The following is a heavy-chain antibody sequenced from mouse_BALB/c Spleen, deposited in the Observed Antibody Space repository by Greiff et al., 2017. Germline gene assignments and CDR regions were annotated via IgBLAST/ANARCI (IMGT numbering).Heavy chain of an antibody. V-gene: IGHV14-3*02. CDR2: IDPANGNT. D-gene: IGHD1-2*01. Sequence: EVQRVESGAELVKPGASVKLSCTASGFNIKDTYMHWVKQRPEQGLEWIGRIDPANGNTKYDPKFQGKATITADTSSNTAYLQLSSLTSEDTAVYYCATTITTAFGYWGQGTTLTVSS. CDR3: ATTITTAFGY. CDR1: GFNIKDTY. J-gene: IGHJ2*01.